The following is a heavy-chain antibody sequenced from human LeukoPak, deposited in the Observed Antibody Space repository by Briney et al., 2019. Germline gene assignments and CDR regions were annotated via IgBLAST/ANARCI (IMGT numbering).Heavy chain of an antibody. CDR3: AREVVVVAASLDY. CDR2: IYYSGST. J-gene: IGHJ4*02. Sequence: SETLSLTCTVSGGSISSYYWSWIRQPPGKGLEWIGYIYYSGSTNYNPSLKSRVTISVDTSKNQFSLKLSSVTAADTAVYYCAREVVVVAASLDYWGQGTLVTVSS. D-gene: IGHD2-15*01. V-gene: IGHV4-59*12. CDR1: GGSISSYY.